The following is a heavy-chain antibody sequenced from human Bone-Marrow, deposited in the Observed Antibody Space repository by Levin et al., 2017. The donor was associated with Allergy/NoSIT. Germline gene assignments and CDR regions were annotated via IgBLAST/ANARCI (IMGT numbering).Heavy chain of an antibody. CDR1: GFTFSSYG. V-gene: IGHV3-30*03. J-gene: IGHJ4*02. Sequence: LSLTCAASGFTFSSYGMHWVRQAPGKGLEWVGIVSYDGSGKYYEDSVKGRFTISRDNSKNTLYLQMNSLRPDDTAVYYCVRSETAMVGALDYWGQGVLVTVSS. CDR3: VRSETAMVGALDY. CDR2: VSYDGSGK. D-gene: IGHD5-18*01.